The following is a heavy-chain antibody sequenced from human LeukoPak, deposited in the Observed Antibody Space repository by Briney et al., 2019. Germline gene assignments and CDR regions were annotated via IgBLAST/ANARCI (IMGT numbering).Heavy chain of an antibody. CDR3: ASGDLGYYGSGSYNY. D-gene: IGHD3-10*01. CDR1: GGSFSGYY. CDR2: IYYSGST. V-gene: IGHV4-59*01. J-gene: IGHJ4*02. Sequence: PSETLSLTCAVYGGSFSGYYWSWIRQPPGKGLEWIGYIYYSGSTNYNPSLKSRVTISVDTSKNQFSLKLSSVTAADTAVYYCASGDLGYYGSGSYNYWGQGTLVTASS.